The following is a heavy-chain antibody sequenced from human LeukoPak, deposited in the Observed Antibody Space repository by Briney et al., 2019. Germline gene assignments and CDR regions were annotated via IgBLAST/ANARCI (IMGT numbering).Heavy chain of an antibody. D-gene: IGHD1-26*01. CDR3: ARARTKWELLDY. CDR1: GYTFTSYY. V-gene: IGHV1-46*01. CDR2: INPSGGST. Sequence: ASVKVSCKASGYTFTSYYMHWVRHAPGQGLEWMGIINPSGGSTSYAQKFQGRVTMTRDTSTSTVYMELSSLRSEDTAVYYCARARTKWELLDYWGQGTLVTVSS. J-gene: IGHJ4*02.